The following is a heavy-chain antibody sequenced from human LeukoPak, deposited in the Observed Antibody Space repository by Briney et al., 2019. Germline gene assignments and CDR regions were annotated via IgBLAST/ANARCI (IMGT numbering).Heavy chain of an antibody. D-gene: IGHD2-8*01. CDR3: VRDVCTTGCHEEGHNWFDP. CDR2: VTRGGSGT. Sequence: PGGSVRLFCAACGFIFTDFSMHWVRQAPGKGVVWVARVTRGGSGTSYADSVRGRFTICRDNARHTLHLQMNRLRVEDTAVYYCVRDVCTTGCHEEGHNWFDPWGQGALVTVSS. J-gene: IGHJ5*02. CDR1: GFIFTDFS. V-gene: IGHV3-74*01.